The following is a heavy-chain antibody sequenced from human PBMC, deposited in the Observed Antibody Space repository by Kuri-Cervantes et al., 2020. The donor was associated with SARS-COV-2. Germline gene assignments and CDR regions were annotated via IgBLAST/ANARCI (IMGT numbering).Heavy chain of an antibody. Sequence: GEALEISCASSGFTYSSYWMSWVRQAPGKGLEWVANIQQDGSEKYYVDSVKGRFTISRDNSNNSLYLQMISLRAEDTALYHCARVSTVTNGPGTRNYYYYYMDVWGKGTTVTVSS. J-gene: IGHJ6*03. V-gene: IGHV3-7*03. CDR3: ARVSTVTNGPGTRNYYYYYMDV. CDR2: IQQDGSEK. D-gene: IGHD4-17*01. CDR1: GFTYSSYW.